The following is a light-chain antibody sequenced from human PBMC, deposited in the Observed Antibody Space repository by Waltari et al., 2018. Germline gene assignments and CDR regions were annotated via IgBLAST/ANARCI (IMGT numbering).Light chain of an antibody. CDR1: RLEDKY. CDR3: QAWDSITDVV. J-gene: IGLJ3*02. V-gene: IGLV3-1*01. CDR2: QDS. Sequence: YKLTQPPSVSVSPGQTASITCSGDRLEDKYVCWYQQKTGQSPVLVMHQDSRRPSGIPERLSGSSSGNTATLTISGTQAMDEADYYCQAWDSITDVVFGGGTRLTVL.